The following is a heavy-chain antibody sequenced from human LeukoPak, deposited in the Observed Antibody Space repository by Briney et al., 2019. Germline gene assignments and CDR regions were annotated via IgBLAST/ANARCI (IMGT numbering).Heavy chain of an antibody. CDR2: ISPTGSTT. CDR1: GFSFSGHW. Sequence: GGSLRLSCTASGFSFSGHWMHWARQLPGKGLVWVSRISPTGSTTSYADSVKGRFTISRDNAKNTLYLQMNSLRAEDTAVYYCARDHRPYYYDSSGYCLGDYWGQGTLVTVSS. D-gene: IGHD3-22*01. CDR3: ARDHRPYYYDSSGYCLGDY. J-gene: IGHJ4*02. V-gene: IGHV3-74*01.